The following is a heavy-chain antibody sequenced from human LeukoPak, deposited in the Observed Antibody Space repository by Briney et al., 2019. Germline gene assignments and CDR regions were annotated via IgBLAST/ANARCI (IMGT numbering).Heavy chain of an antibody. CDR3: ARTYYYDSSGPNWFDP. D-gene: IGHD3-22*01. V-gene: IGHV1-69*05. CDR2: IIPIFGTA. J-gene: IGHJ5*02. Sequence: SVKVSCKASGGTFSSYAISWVRQAPGQGLEWMGGIIPIFGTANYAQKFQGRVTITTDESTSTAYMELSSLRSEDTAVYYCARTYYYDSSGPNWFDPWGQGTLVTVSS. CDR1: GGTFSSYA.